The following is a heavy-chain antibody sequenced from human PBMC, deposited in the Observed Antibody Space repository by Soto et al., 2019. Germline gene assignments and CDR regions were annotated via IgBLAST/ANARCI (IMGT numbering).Heavy chain of an antibody. J-gene: IGHJ5*02. Sequence: SETLSLTCTVSGGSISSGDYYWSWIRQPPGKGLEWIGYIYYSGSTFYNPSLKNRVTISLDTSKIQFSLKLSSVTAADTAVYYCVRAGGDNWLDPWGQGTLVTVSS. CDR3: VRAGGDNWLDP. D-gene: IGHD3-10*01. V-gene: IGHV4-30-4*01. CDR1: GGSISSGDYY. CDR2: IYYSGST.